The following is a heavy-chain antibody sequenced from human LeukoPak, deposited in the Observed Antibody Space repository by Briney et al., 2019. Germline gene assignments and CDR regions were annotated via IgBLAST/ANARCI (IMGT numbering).Heavy chain of an antibody. Sequence: SETLSLTCTVSGGSISSYYWSWIRQPPGKGLEWVGYICYSGSTNYNPSLKSRVTISVDTSKNQFSLKLSSVTAADTAVYYCARGAVATIFFPYYYYGMDVWGQGTTVTVSS. J-gene: IGHJ6*02. CDR1: GGSISSYY. CDR2: ICYSGST. D-gene: IGHD5-12*01. CDR3: ARGAVATIFFPYYYYGMDV. V-gene: IGHV4-59*01.